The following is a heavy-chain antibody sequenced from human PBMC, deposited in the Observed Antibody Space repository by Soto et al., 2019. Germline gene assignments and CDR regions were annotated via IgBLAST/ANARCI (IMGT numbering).Heavy chain of an antibody. CDR1: GGSFSGYY. V-gene: IGHV4-34*01. CDR3: ARARNIVATIRQGNYYYYYMDV. D-gene: IGHD5-12*01. CDR2: INHSGST. J-gene: IGHJ6*03. Sequence: PSETLSLTCAVYGGSFSGYYWSWIRQPPGKGLEWIGEINHSGSTNYNRSLKGRVTISVDTSKNQFSLKLSSVTAADTAVYYCARARNIVATIRQGNYYYYYMDVWGKGTTVTVSS.